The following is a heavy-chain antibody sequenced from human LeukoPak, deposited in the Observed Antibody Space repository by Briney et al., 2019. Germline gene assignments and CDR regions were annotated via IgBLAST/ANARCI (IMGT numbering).Heavy chain of an antibody. D-gene: IGHD6-13*01. CDR3: ARDIEAAGLFLDY. J-gene: IGHJ4*02. CDR1: GFTFSSYW. V-gene: IGHV3-7*01. CDR2: IKQDGSEK. Sequence: PGGSLRLSCAASGFTFSSYWMSWVRQAPGKGLEWVANIKQDGSEKYYVDSVKGRFTISRDNAKNSLYLQMNSVRAEDTAVYYCARDIEAAGLFLDYWGQGTLVTVSS.